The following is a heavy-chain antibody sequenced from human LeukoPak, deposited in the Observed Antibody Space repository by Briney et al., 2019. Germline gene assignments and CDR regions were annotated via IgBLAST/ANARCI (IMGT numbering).Heavy chain of an antibody. D-gene: IGHD3-9*01. CDR3: ASSDNLHYDILTGYYVPDY. CDR1: GFTFSSYS. CDR2: ISSSSSYI. J-gene: IGHJ4*02. Sequence: PGGSLRLSCAASGFTFSSYSMNWVRQAPGKGLEWVSSISSSSSYIYYADSVKGRFTISRDNAKNSLYLQMNSLRAEDTAVYYCASSDNLHYDILTGYYVPDYWGQGTLVTVSS. V-gene: IGHV3-21*01.